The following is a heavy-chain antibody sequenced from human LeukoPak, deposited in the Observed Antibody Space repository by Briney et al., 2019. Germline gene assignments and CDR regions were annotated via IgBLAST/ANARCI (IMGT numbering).Heavy chain of an antibody. Sequence: LRLSCAASGFTFDDYAMHWVRQAPGKGLEWVSGISWNSGSIGYADSVKGRFTISRDNAKNSLYLQMNSLRAEDTALYYCAKAVTGTGHFDYWGQGTLVTVSS. CDR3: AKAVTGTGHFDY. CDR2: ISWNSGSI. D-gene: IGHD1-7*01. J-gene: IGHJ4*02. CDR1: GFTFDDYA. V-gene: IGHV3-9*01.